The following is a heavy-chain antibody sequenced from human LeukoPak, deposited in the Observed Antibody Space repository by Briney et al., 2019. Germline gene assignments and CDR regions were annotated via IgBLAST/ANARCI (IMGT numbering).Heavy chain of an antibody. J-gene: IGHJ4*02. V-gene: IGHV3-33*01. D-gene: IGHD2/OR15-2a*01. CDR1: GFTFSSYG. CDR2: IWYDGSNK. Sequence: GGSLRLSCAASGFTFSSYGMHWVRQAPGKGLEWVAVIWYDGSNKYYADSVKGRFTISRDNSKNTLYLQKNSLRAEDTAVYYWGRICLFCSKTTFYGRKIDYGGREPLVTFPS. CDR3: GRICLFCSKTTFYGRKIDY.